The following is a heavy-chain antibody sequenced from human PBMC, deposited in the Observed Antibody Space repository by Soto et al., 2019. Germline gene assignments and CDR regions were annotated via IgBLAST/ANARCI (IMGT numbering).Heavy chain of an antibody. CDR3: ARDKITGLFDY. J-gene: IGHJ4*02. Sequence: PSETLSLTCTVSGGSISNFFWGWIRQPPGKGLEWIGSIYYSGSTYYNSSLKSRVTISVDTSKNQFSLKLTSVTAADTAVYYCARDKITGLFDYWGQGTLVTVSS. D-gene: IGHD2-8*02. CDR1: GGSISNFF. CDR2: IYYSGST. V-gene: IGHV4-39*07.